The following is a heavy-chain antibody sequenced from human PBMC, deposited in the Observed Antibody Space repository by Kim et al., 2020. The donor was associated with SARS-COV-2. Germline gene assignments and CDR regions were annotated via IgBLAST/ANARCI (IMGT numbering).Heavy chain of an antibody. CDR3: ARRSSGYSYGYEVNNWFDP. D-gene: IGHD5-18*01. CDR1: GGSISSSSYY. Sequence: SETLSLTCTVSGGSISSSSYYWGWIRQPPGKGLEWIGSIYYSGSTYYNPSLKSRVTISVDTSKNQFSLKLSSVTAADTAVYYCARRSSGYSYGYEVNNWFDPWGQETLVTVSS. CDR2: IYYSGST. J-gene: IGHJ5*02. V-gene: IGHV4-39*01.